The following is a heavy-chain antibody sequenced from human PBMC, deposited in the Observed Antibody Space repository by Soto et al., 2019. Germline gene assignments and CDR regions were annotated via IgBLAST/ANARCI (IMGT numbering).Heavy chain of an antibody. V-gene: IGHV1-8*01. Sequence: ASVKVSCKASGYIFTSYDINWVRQATGQGLEWMGWMNPNSGNTGYAQKFQGRVTMTRNTSISTAYMELSSLRSEDTAVYYCARDQDDYVWGSYRRGGGMDVWGQGTTVTVSS. CDR1: GYIFTSYD. D-gene: IGHD3-16*01. CDR3: ARDQDDYVWGSYRRGGGMDV. J-gene: IGHJ6*02. CDR2: MNPNSGNT.